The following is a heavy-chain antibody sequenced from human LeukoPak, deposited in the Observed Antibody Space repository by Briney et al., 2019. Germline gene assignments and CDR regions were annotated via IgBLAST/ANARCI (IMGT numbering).Heavy chain of an antibody. D-gene: IGHD1-26*01. CDR2: INPSGGSP. Sequence: ASVKVSCKASGYTFTSYHLHWVRQAPGQGLEWMGIINPSGGSPNYAQKFQGRVTMTRDMSTSTVNMELSGLRSEDTAVYYCARAQGSYYHYYMDVWGQGTMVTVSS. V-gene: IGHV1-46*01. CDR3: ARAQGSYYHYYMDV. J-gene: IGHJ6*03. CDR1: GYTFTSYH.